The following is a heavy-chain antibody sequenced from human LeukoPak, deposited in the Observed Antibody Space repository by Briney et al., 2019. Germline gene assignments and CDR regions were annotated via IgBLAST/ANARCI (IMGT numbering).Heavy chain of an antibody. V-gene: IGHV1-46*01. CDR2: INPSGGST. CDR3: AREEDQYQLLSHDYYYYMDV. CDR1: GYTFSSYY. J-gene: IGHJ6*03. D-gene: IGHD2-2*01. Sequence: GASVKVSCKASGYTFSSYYMHGVRQAPGQGLEWMGVINPSGGSTTYAQKFQGRVTITADESTSTAYMELSSLRSEDTAVYYCAREEDQYQLLSHDYYYYMDVWGKGTTVTVSS.